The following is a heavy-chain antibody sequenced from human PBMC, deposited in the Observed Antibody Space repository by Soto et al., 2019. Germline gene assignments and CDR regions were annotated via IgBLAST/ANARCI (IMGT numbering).Heavy chain of an antibody. V-gene: IGHV4-31*03. CDR2: IYYSGST. CDR3: ARAQMLFVFCRPSFHX. D-gene: IGHD3-16*01. J-gene: IGHJ4*02. Sequence: TLSVSSTVSGGSISSGGYYWRWIRQHPGKGLEWIGYIYYSGSTYYNPSIKSRVTISVDTSKNQLSLKLSSVTAADTAVYYCARAQMLFVFCRPSFHXWGQGTLFTVSX. CDR1: GGSISSGGYY.